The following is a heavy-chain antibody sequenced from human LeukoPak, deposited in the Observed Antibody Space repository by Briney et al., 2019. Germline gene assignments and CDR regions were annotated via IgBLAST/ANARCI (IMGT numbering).Heavy chain of an antibody. CDR1: GFTFDDYG. J-gene: IGHJ4*02. V-gene: IGHV3-20*04. D-gene: IGHD6-13*01. CDR2: INWNGGST. CDR3: ARVVGIAAAGPLGY. Sequence: RSGGSLRLSCAASGFTFDDYGMSWVRQAPGKGLEWVSGINWNGGSTGYADSVKGRFTISRDNAKNSLYLQMNSLRAEDTALYYCARVVGIAAAGPLGYWGQGTLVTVSS.